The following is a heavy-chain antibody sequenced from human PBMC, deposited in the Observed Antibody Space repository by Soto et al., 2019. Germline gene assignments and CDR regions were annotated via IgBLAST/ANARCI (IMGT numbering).Heavy chain of an antibody. Sequence: PSETLSLTCAVYGGSFSGYYWRWIRQPPGKGLEWIGYIYYSGSTNYNPSLKSRVTISVDTSKNQFSLKLSSVTAADTAVYYCARTMVGARAGYFDYWGRGTLVTVSS. CDR3: ARTMVGARAGYFDY. D-gene: IGHD1-26*01. CDR2: IYYSGST. CDR1: GGSFSGYY. V-gene: IGHV4-59*01. J-gene: IGHJ4*02.